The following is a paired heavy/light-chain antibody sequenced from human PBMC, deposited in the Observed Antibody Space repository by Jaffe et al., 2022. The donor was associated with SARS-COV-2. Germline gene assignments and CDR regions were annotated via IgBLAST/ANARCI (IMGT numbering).Light chain of an antibody. CDR2: SNN. CDR3: AAWDDSLNGWV. Sequence: QSVLTQPPSASGTPGQRVTISCSGSSSSIGGNTVNWYQRLPGTAPKLLIYSNNQRPSGVPDRFSGSKSGTSASLAISGLQSEDEADYYCAAWDDSLNGWVFGGGTKLTVL. CDR1: SSSIGGNT. J-gene: IGLJ3*02. V-gene: IGLV1-44*01.
Heavy chain of an antibody. D-gene: IGHD3-22*01. CDR3: ARSGGNGYYRNWFDP. CDR1: GYTFNSHA. CDR2: INTYTGNP. Sequence: QVQLVQSGSELKKPGASVKVSCKASGYTFNSHAMNWVRQAPGQGLEWMGWINTYTGNPTYVQGFTGRFVFSLDTSVSTAYLQISSLKAEDTAVYYCARSGGNGYYRNWFDPWGQGTLVTVSS. V-gene: IGHV7-4-1*02. J-gene: IGHJ5*02.